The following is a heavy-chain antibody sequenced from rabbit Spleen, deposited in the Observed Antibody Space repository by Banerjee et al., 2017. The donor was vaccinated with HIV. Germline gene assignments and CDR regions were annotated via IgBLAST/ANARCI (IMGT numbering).Heavy chain of an antibody. CDR1: GFSFSSSDY. Sequence: QSLEESGGGLVQPEGSLALTCKASGFSFSSSDYMCWVRQAPEKGLELIACIDTSSVHTADATWAKGRFTISKTSSTTVTLRMTSLTAADRAIYFCARDLVGVIGWNFYLWGPGTLVTVS. J-gene: IGHJ4*01. CDR2: IDTSSVHT. CDR3: ARDLVGVIGWNFYL. D-gene: IGHD1-1*01. V-gene: IGHV1S40*01.